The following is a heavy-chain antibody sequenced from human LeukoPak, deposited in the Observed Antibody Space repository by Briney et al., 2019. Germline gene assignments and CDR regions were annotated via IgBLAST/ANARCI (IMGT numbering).Heavy chain of an antibody. Sequence: ASVKVSCKASGYPFTDYYIHWVRQAPGQGLEWMGWINPNSGGTNYAQKFQGRVTMTKDTSISTAYMELSSLRSEDTAVYYCARPSSGWHGGAFDIWGQGTMVTVSS. V-gene: IGHV1-2*02. CDR3: ARPSSGWHGGAFDI. J-gene: IGHJ3*02. CDR1: GYPFTDYY. D-gene: IGHD6-19*01. CDR2: INPNSGGT.